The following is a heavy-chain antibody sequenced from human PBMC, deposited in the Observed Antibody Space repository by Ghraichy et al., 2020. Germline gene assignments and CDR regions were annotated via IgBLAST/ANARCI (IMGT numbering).Heavy chain of an antibody. Sequence: GGSLRLSCAGSGFTFNRHDMVWVRQAPGKGLEWVSYISSSSSTIFYADSVKGRFTISRDNAKNSVYLQMNSLRDDDTALYYCARELSYPYYGMDVWGQGTRVTGS. CDR3: ARELSYPYYGMDV. CDR2: ISSSSSTI. CDR1: GFTFNRHD. V-gene: IGHV3-48*02. J-gene: IGHJ6*02.